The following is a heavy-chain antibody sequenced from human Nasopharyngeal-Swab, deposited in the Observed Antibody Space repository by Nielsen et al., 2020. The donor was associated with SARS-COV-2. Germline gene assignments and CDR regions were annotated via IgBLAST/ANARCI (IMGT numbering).Heavy chain of an antibody. D-gene: IGHD4/OR15-4a*01. CDR3: AKDVHADYGGIDY. Sequence: GSLRLSCAASGFTFSSHGMHWARQAPGKGLEWVAVIWSDGSNKIYTDSVKGRFTFSRDNSKNTLYLQMNSLRAEDTAVYYCAKDVHADYGGIDYWGQGILVTVSS. J-gene: IGHJ4*02. V-gene: IGHV3-33*06. CDR1: GFTFSSHG. CDR2: IWSDGSNK.